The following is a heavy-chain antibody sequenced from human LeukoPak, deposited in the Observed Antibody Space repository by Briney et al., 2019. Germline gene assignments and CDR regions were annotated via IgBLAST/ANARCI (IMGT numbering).Heavy chain of an antibody. Sequence: GGSLRLSCAASGFTFSSYSMNWVRQAPGKGLEWVSYISSSSSTIYYADSVKGRFTISRDNAKNSLYLQMNCLRAEDTAVYYCGRNKRFGGGGGQGTLVTVSS. D-gene: IGHD3-10*01. CDR2: ISSSSSTI. J-gene: IGHJ4*02. CDR3: GRNKRFGGG. V-gene: IGHV3-48*04. CDR1: GFTFSSYS.